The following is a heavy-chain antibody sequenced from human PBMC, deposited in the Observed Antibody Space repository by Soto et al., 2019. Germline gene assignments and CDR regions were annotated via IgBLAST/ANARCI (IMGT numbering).Heavy chain of an antibody. CDR3: ARDGYSSSWSSYYYYYYGMDV. CDR1: GFTFSSYA. D-gene: IGHD6-13*01. V-gene: IGHV3-30-3*01. J-gene: IGHJ6*02. CDR2: ISYDGSNK. Sequence: HPGGSLRLSCAASGFTFSSYAMHWVRQAPGKGLEWVAVISYDGSNKYYADSVKGRFTISRDNSKNTLYLQMNSLRAEDTAVYYCARDGYSSSWSSYYYYYYGMDVWGQGTTVTVSS.